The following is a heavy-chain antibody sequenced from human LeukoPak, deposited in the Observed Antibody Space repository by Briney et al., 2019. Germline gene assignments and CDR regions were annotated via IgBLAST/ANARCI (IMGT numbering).Heavy chain of an antibody. CDR3: ARDPGDRVGAENYFDY. J-gene: IGHJ4*02. V-gene: IGHV3-7*01. Sequence: GGSLRLPCAASGFTFSSYWMSWVRQAPGKGLEWVANIKQDGSEKYYVDSVKGRFTISRDNAKNSLYLQMNSLRAEDTAVYYCARDPGDRVGAENYFDYWGQGTLVTVSS. D-gene: IGHD1-26*01. CDR2: IKQDGSEK. CDR1: GFTFSSYW.